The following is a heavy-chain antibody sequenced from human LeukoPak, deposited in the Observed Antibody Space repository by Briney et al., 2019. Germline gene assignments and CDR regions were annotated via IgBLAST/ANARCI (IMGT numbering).Heavy chain of an antibody. V-gene: IGHV1-18*01. D-gene: IGHD6-13*01. J-gene: IGHJ3*01. CDR3: VRARGCSNCVLTDGFDS. CDR1: GRLFTSYG. CDR2: ISNFDGDT. Sequence: ASLKVSCKASGRLFTSYGIAWVRQAPGEGLEWVGWISNFDGDTKVAENLQGRVTLTTDSSTSTAYMVLTNLKFDDTAVYYCVRARGCSNCVLTDGFDSWGQGTKVTVSS.